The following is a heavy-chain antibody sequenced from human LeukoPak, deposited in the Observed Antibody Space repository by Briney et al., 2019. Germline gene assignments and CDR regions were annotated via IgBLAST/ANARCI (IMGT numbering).Heavy chain of an antibody. V-gene: IGHV1-46*01. D-gene: IGHD3-22*01. J-gene: IGHJ4*02. Sequence: ASVKVSCKASGYTFSNYYIHWVRQAPGQGLEWMGIINPSVGTTSYAQKFQGRVTLTRDTSTSTVYMELSGLRSEDTAVYYCARGYSSGYYSTDYWGQGTLVTVSS. CDR1: GYTFSNYY. CDR2: INPSVGTT. CDR3: ARGYSSGYYSTDY.